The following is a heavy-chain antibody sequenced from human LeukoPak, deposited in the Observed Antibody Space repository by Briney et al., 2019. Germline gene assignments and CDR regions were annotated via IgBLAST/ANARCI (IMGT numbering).Heavy chain of an antibody. V-gene: IGHV3-11*01. J-gene: IGHJ4*02. CDR2: ISSSGSTI. Sequence: GGSLRLSCAASGFTFSDYYMSWIRQAPGKGLEWVSYISSSGSTIYYADSVKGRFTISRDNAKNSLYLQMNSLRAEDTAVYYCAKADYGDYVSPFDYWGQGTLVTVSS. CDR3: AKADYGDYVSPFDY. CDR1: GFTFSDYY. D-gene: IGHD4-17*01.